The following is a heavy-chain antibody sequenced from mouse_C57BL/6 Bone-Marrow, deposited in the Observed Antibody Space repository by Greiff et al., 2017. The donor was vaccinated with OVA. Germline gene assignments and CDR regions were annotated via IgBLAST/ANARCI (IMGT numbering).Heavy chain of an antibody. CDR1: GYTFTSYW. CDR3: AIYYGSSLYAMDY. J-gene: IGHJ4*01. Sequence: VQLQQPGAELVRPGTSVKLSCKASGYTFTSYWMHWVKQRPGQGLEWIGVIDPSDSYTNYNQQFKGKATLTVDTSSSTAYMQLSSRTSEDSAVYYCAIYYGSSLYAMDYWGQGTSVTVSS. D-gene: IGHD1-1*01. V-gene: IGHV1-59*01. CDR2: IDPSDSYT.